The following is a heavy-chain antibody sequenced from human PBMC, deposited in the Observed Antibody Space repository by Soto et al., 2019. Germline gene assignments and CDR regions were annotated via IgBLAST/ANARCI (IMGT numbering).Heavy chain of an antibody. V-gene: IGHV4-4*02. CDR2: VYHNGGP. J-gene: IGHJ4*02. CDR3: VRHGGRLFDY. D-gene: IGHD2-15*01. Sequence: QVQLQESGPGLVKPSGTLSLTCAVSDGFISSSNYWSWVRQPPGKGLEWIGQVYHNGGPSYNPSLRSRVTMSIDKSKNQSSLNLSAVTAADTAVYFCVRHGGRLFDYWGPGHLVTVSS. CDR1: DGFISSSNY.